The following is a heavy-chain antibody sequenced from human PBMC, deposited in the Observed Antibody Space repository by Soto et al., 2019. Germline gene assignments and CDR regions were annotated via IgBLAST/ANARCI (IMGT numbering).Heavy chain of an antibody. CDR1: GFTFSSYA. CDR2: ISGSGGST. Sequence: EVQLLESGGGLVQPGGSLRLSCAASGFTFSSYAMSWVRQAPGKGLEWVSAISGSGGSTYYADSVKGRFTISRDNSKNTLYLQMNSLRAEDTAVYYCAKSARWYYYDSSGYYYVSDAFDIWGQGTMVTVSS. V-gene: IGHV3-23*01. CDR3: AKSARWYYYDSSGYYYVSDAFDI. J-gene: IGHJ3*02. D-gene: IGHD3-22*01.